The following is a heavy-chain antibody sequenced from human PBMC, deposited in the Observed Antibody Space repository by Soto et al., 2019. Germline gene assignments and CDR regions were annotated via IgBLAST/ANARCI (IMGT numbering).Heavy chain of an antibody. CDR2: IYHSGST. CDR1: GGSISSSNW. V-gene: IGHV4-4*02. Sequence: KTSETLSLTCTVSGGSISSSNWWSWVRQPPGKGLEWIGEIYHSGSTNYNPSLKSRVTISVDKSKNQFSLKLSSVTAADTAVYYCARAVRALDYYYGMDVWGQGTTVTVSS. D-gene: IGHD2-2*01. J-gene: IGHJ6*02. CDR3: ARAVRALDYYYGMDV.